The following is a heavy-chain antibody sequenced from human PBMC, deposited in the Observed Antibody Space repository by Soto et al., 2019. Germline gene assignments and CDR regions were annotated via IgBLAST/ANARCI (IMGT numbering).Heavy chain of an antibody. V-gene: IGHV3-33*01. CDR3: AREVAFTTVTGAFEI. CDR1: GFTFSSYG. D-gene: IGHD4-17*01. CDR2: IWYDGSNK. J-gene: IGHJ3*02. Sequence: QVQLVESGGGVVQPGRSLRLSCAASGFTFSSYGMHWVRQAPGKGLEWVAVIWYDGSNKYYADSVKGRFTISRDNSKNTLYLQMNSLRAEDTAVYYCAREVAFTTVTGAFEIWGQGTMVTVSS.